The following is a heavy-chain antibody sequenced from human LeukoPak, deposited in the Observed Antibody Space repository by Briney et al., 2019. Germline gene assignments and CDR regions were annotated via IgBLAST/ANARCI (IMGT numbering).Heavy chain of an antibody. V-gene: IGHV4-4*02. CDR2: IFHSGNT. D-gene: IGHD4-23*01. CDR1: GGSISGGNW. Sequence: SETLSLTCAVSGGSISGGNWWSWVRQPPGKGLEWIGEIFHSGNTNYNPSLKSRVTISVDTSKNQFSLNLSSVTAADTAVYYCARVPDYGGYWYFDLWGRGTLVTVSS. J-gene: IGHJ2*01. CDR3: ARVPDYGGYWYFDL.